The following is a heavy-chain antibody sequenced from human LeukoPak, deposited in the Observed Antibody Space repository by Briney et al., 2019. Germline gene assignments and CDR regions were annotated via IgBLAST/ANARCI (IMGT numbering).Heavy chain of an antibody. CDR2: IYSGGST. V-gene: IGHV3-66*01. CDR3: ARERVYYYGSGSYYNWFDP. J-gene: IGHJ5*02. Sequence: PGGSLRLSGAASGFTVSSNYMSWVRQAPGKGLEWVSVIYSGGSTYYADSVKGRFTISRDNSKNTLYLQMNSLRAEDTAVYYCARERVYYYGSGSYYNWFDPWGQGTLVTVSS. D-gene: IGHD3-10*01. CDR1: GFTVSSNY.